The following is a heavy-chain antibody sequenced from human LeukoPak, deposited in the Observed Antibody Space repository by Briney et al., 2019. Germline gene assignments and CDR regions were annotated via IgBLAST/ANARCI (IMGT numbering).Heavy chain of an antibody. Sequence: GGSLRLSCAASGFTVSSNYMSWVRRAPGKGLEWVSVIYSGGSTYYADSVKGRFTISRDNSKNTLYLQMNSLRAEDTAVYYCASGSPLNWFDPWGQGTLVTVSS. V-gene: IGHV3-53*01. CDR1: GFTVSSNY. CDR3: ASGSPLNWFDP. D-gene: IGHD1-26*01. J-gene: IGHJ5*02. CDR2: IYSGGST.